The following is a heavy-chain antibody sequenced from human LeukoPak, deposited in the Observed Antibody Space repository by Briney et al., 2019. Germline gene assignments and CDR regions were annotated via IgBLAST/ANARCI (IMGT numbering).Heavy chain of an antibody. V-gene: IGHV1-2*02. CDR1: GSTFSDYH. CDR2: SNPSSGGT. J-gene: IGHJ1*01. D-gene: IGHD6-13*01. Sequence: ASVKVSCKASGSTFSDYHIHWLRQAPGQGLEWMGWSNPSSGGTNYAEKFHGRVTMTRDTSTNTAYMELSRLRSDDTAVYFCTRVRALAAAGTGARYFQDWGQGTLVTVSS. CDR3: TRVRALAAAGTGARYFQD.